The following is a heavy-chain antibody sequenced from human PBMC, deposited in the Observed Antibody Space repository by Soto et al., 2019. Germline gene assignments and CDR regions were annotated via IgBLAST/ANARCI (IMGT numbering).Heavy chain of an antibody. CDR1: GFTFSSYG. J-gene: IGHJ4*02. CDR3: ARDGLKYGSGSYY. V-gene: IGHV3-33*01. Sequence: GGSLRLSCAASGFTFSSYGMHWVRQAPGKGLEWVAVIWYDGSNKFYADSVKGRFTISRDNSKNTLYLQMNSLRAEDKAVYYCARDGLKYGSGSYYWGQGTLVTVSS. CDR2: IWYDGSNK. D-gene: IGHD3-10*01.